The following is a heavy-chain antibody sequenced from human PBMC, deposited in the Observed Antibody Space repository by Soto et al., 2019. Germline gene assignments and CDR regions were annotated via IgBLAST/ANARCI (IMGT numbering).Heavy chain of an antibody. CDR1: GYSFTSYW. V-gene: IGHV5-51*01. Sequence: PGESLKISCKGSGYSFTSYWIGWVRQMPGKGLEWMGIIYPGDSDTRYSPSFQGQVTISADKSISTAYLQWSSLKASDTAMYYCARHKAATTRYYYYYYYMDVWGKGTTVTVSS. CDR2: IYPGDSDT. CDR3: ARHKAATTRYYYYYYYMDV. J-gene: IGHJ6*03. D-gene: IGHD2-15*01.